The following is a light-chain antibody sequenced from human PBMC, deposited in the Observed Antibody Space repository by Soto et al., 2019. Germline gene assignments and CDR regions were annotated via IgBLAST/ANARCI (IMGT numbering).Light chain of an antibody. V-gene: IGKV1D-13*01. CDR3: QHHNNYPPFT. CDR2: GTS. J-gene: IGKJ3*01. CDR1: QDINTY. Sequence: AIQLTQSPSTLSASVGDRVSITCRASQDINTYLAWYQQKQGQAPKLLISGTSTLESGVPSRFSGSGSGTDFTLTISGLQPEDFAIDYCQHHNNYPPFTFGPGTKVDLE.